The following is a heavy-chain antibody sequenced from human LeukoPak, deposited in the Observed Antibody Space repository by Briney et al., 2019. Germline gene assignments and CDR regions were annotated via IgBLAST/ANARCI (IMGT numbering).Heavy chain of an antibody. V-gene: IGHV3-23*01. Sequence: PGGSLRLSWAASGFTFSSYAMSWVRQAPGKGLEWISAISGGGGSTYYADSVKGRFTISRDNSKNTLYMQVSSLRAEDTAVYYCAKDISSSKSYYFDYWGQGTLVTVSS. J-gene: IGHJ4*02. CDR1: GFTFSSYA. CDR3: AKDISSSKSYYFDY. D-gene: IGHD6-13*01. CDR2: ISGGGGST.